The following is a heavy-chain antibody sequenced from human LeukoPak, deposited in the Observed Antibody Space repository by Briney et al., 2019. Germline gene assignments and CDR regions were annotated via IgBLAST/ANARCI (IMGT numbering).Heavy chain of an antibody. V-gene: IGHV3-30*18. CDR3: AKGTRMDTAMVTSYYFDY. CDR2: ISYDGSNK. D-gene: IGHD5-18*01. J-gene: IGHJ4*02. CDR1: GFTFSSYG. Sequence: GGSLRLSCAASGFTFSSYGMHWVRQAPGKGLEWVAVISYDGSNKYYADSVKGRFTISRDNSKNTLYLRMNSLRAEDTAVYYCAKGTRMDTAMVTSYYFDYWGQGTLVTVSS.